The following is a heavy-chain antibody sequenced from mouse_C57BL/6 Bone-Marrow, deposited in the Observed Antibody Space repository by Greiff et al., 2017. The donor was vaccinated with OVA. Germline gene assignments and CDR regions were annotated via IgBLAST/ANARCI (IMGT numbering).Heavy chain of an antibody. Sequence: VQLQQPGAELVMPGASVKLSCKASGYTFTSYWMHWVKQRPGQGLEWIGEIDPSDSYTNYNQKFKGKSTLTVDKSSSTAYLQLSSLTSEDSAVYYCAREGSSSMDYWGQGTSVTVSS. CDR3: AREGSSSMDY. V-gene: IGHV1-69*01. D-gene: IGHD1-1*01. CDR2: IDPSDSYT. CDR1: GYTFTSYW. J-gene: IGHJ4*01.